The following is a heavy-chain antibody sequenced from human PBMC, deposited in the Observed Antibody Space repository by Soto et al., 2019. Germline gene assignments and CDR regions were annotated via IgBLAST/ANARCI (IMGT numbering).Heavy chain of an antibody. J-gene: IGHJ3*02. CDR3: TRGTEKEYWVTVYAFDI. CDR1: GYTFTSHD. D-gene: IGHD2-21*02. V-gene: IGHV1-8*01. CDR2: MNTDSGDA. Sequence: QVQMVPSGAAVKKPGASVKVSCMASGYTFTSHDINWVRQAAGQGLECMGWMNTDSGDAGFAQKFKGRVTMTRNTSITPAYIEIDSLRSEDTAVYYCTRGTEKEYWVTVYAFDILGQGTVVTVAS.